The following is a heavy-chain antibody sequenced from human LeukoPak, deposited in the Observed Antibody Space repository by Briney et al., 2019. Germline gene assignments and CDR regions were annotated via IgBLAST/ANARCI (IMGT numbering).Heavy chain of an antibody. CDR3: ARVFTTFDAFDI. D-gene: IGHD3-10*02. CDR2: ISAYNGDT. J-gene: IGHJ3*02. CDR1: GYIFAHNG. Sequence: ASVKVSCKTSGYIFAHNGISWVRQAPGQGPEWMGWISAYNGDTNYAQNFQGRVTMTRDTSTSTVYMELRSLRSDDTAVYYCARVFTTFDAFDIWGQGTMVTVSS. V-gene: IGHV1-18*01.